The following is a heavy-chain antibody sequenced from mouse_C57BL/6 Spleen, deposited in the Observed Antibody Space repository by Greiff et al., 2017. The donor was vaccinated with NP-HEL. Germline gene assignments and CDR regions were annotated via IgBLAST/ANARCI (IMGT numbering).Heavy chain of an antibody. CDR3: TRERITTVVRYFDV. J-gene: IGHJ1*03. D-gene: IGHD1-1*01. CDR1: GFTFSSYA. Sequence: DVMLVESGEGLVKPGGSLKLSCAASGFTFSSYAMSWVRQTPEKRLEWVAYISSGGDYIYYADTVKGRFTISRDNARNTLYLQMSSLKSEDTAMYYCTRERITTVVRYFDVWGTGTTVTVSS. CDR2: ISSGGDYI. V-gene: IGHV5-9-1*02.